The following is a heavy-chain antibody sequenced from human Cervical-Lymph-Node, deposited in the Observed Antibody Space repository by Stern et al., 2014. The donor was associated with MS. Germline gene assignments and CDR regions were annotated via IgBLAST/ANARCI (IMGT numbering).Heavy chain of an antibody. J-gene: IGHJ5*02. Sequence: VHLVESGAEVRKPGASVKVACKASGDTFTAYYIHWVRQAPGQGLEWMGWINPKSGGTSYAQQFRGRVTMTRDSSITTVYMELSRLSSDDTAVYYCAKDHYGSGKSYFDPWGQGTLVTVSS. D-gene: IGHD3-10*01. CDR2: INPKSGGT. CDR3: AKDHYGSGKSYFDP. CDR1: GDTFTAYY. V-gene: IGHV1-2*02.